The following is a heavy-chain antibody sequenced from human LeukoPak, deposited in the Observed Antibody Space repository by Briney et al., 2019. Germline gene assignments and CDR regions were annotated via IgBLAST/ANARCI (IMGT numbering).Heavy chain of an antibody. Sequence: SETLSLTCTVSGGSISSGNSYWNWIRQPAGKGLEWIGRIFTSGSTNYSPSLKSRVTISVDTSKNQFSLKLSSVTAADTAVYYCASLRERSYYARGFDYWGQGTLVTVSS. CDR1: GGSISSGNSY. D-gene: IGHD1-26*01. CDR2: IFTSGST. V-gene: IGHV4-61*02. J-gene: IGHJ4*02. CDR3: ASLRERSYYARGFDY.